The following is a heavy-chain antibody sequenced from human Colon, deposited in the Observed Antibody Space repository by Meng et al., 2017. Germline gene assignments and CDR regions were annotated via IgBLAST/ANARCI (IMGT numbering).Heavy chain of an antibody. D-gene: IGHD4-11*01. CDR2: FIPILNRA. Sequence: QAQLVQSGPEVTNPGSSVKVSCKASGGSFSNNVTHWVRQAPGQGLEWMGRFIPILNRADSAQKFHGRVTFSVDTSTHTAYMELGGLTSEDTAFYYCASTTLTTGGLDNWGQGTLVTVSS. J-gene: IGHJ4*02. V-gene: IGHV1-69*04. CDR1: GGSFSNNV. CDR3: ASTTLTTGGLDN.